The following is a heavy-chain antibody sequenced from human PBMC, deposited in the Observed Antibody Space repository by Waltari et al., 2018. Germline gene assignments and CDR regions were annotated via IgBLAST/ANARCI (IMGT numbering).Heavy chain of an antibody. J-gene: IGHJ4*02. CDR1: GFPFSSYV. CDR3: AKEGGGVGGYYPNYFDY. CDR2: IGVSGDIT. Sequence: EVQLLESGGGLVQPGGSLRLSCAASGFPFSSYVMNWFRQAPGKGLEWVSTIGVSGDITYYADSVKGRFTISRDNSKNTLYLQMNSLRAEDTAVYYCAKEGGGVGGYYPNYFDYWGQGTLVTVSS. D-gene: IGHD3-22*01. V-gene: IGHV3-23*01.